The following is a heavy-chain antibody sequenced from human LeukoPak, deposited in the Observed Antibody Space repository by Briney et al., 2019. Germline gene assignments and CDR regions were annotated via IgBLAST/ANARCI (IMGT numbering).Heavy chain of an antibody. V-gene: IGHV1-2*06. CDR1: GYTFTGYY. CDR2: INPNSGGT. J-gene: IGHJ4*02. CDR3: ATETYSSGSNY. Sequence: ASVKVSCKASGYTFTGYYMHWVRQAPGQGLEWMGRINPNSGGTNYAQKFQGRVTMTRVTSISTAYMELSRLRSDDTAVSYCATETYSSGSNYWGQGTLVTVSS. D-gene: IGHD6-19*01.